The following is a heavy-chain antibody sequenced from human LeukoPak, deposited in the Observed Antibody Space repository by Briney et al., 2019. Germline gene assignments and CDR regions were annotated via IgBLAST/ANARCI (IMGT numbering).Heavy chain of an antibody. Sequence: ASVKVSCKASGYTFTGYYMHWVRQAPGQGLEWMGWINPNSGGTNYAQKFQGWVTMTEDTSTDTAYMELSSLRSEDTAVYYCATGRLLSVVPAARDYWGQGTLVTVSS. CDR2: INPNSGGT. V-gene: IGHV1-2*04. CDR1: GYTFTGYY. D-gene: IGHD2-2*01. CDR3: ATGRLLSVVPAARDY. J-gene: IGHJ4*02.